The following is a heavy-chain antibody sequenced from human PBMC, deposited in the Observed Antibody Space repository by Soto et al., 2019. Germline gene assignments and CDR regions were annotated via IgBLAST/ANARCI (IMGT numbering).Heavy chain of an antibody. J-gene: IGHJ4*02. CDR2: ISDYNGNT. D-gene: IGHD2-2*01. V-gene: IGHV1-18*01. CDR1: GYTFTSYA. CDR3: ARYAPPEDY. Sequence: QVQLVQSGAEVKKPGASVKVSCKASGYTFTSYAISWVRQAPGQGREWMGWISDYNGNTNYAQKRQGRVTMTTATSTSTAYMELRSLGSDDTAVYSWARYAPPEDYWGQGTLVTVSS.